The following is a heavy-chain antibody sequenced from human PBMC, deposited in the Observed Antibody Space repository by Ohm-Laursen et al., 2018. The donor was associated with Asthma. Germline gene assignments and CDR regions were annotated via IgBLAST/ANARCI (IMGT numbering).Heavy chain of an antibody. J-gene: IGHJ4*02. CDR3: ARYKQLVRYFDY. CDR2: INAGNGNT. V-gene: IGHV1-3*01. D-gene: IGHD6-13*01. CDR1: GYTFTSYA. Sequence: GASVKVSCKASGYTFTSYAMHWVRQAPGQRLEWMGWINAGNGNTKYSQKFQGRVTITRDTSASTAYMELSSLRSEDTAVYYCARYKQLVRYFDYWGQGTLVTVSS.